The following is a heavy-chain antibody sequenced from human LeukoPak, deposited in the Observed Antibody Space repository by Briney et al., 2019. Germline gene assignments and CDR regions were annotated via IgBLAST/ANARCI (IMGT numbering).Heavy chain of an antibody. V-gene: IGHV1-69*13. CDR2: IIPIFGTA. CDR3: ARRYAPFGIGGYYYMDV. Sequence: SVKVSCKASGGTFSSYAISWVRQAPGQGLEWMGGIIPIFGTANYAQKFQGRVTITADESTSTAYMELSSLRSEDTAVFYCARRYAPFGIGGYYYMDVWGKGTTVTVSS. CDR1: GGTFSSYA. D-gene: IGHD2-15*01. J-gene: IGHJ6*03.